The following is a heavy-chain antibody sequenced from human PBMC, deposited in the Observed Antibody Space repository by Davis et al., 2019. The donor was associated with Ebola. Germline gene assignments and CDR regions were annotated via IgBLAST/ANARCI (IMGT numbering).Heavy chain of an antibody. D-gene: IGHD1-26*01. CDR3: AKQRGVGAIDYDY. J-gene: IGHJ4*02. V-gene: IGHV3-23*01. CDR2: ISGYSSTI. CDR1: GFTFSSYA. Sequence: PGGSLRLSCAASGFTFSSYAMSWVRQAPGKGLEWVSYISGYSSTISYADSVKARFTTFRDNPKNTLYLQMNSLRADDTAVYYCAKQRGVGAIDYDYWGRGTVVTVSS.